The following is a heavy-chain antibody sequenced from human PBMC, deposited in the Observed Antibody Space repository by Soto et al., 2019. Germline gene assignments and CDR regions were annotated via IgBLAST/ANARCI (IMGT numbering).Heavy chain of an antibody. CDR1: GFTFSSYA. CDR3: AREWQGVWNDVPLRVDAFDI. V-gene: IGHV3-30-3*01. CDR2: ISYDGSNK. Sequence: GGSLRLSCAASGFTFSSYAMHWVRQAPGKGLEWVAVISYDGSNKYYADSVKGRFTISRDNSKNTLYLQMNSLRAEDTAVYYCAREWQGVWNDVPLRVDAFDIWGQGTMVTVSS. J-gene: IGHJ3*02. D-gene: IGHD1-1*01.